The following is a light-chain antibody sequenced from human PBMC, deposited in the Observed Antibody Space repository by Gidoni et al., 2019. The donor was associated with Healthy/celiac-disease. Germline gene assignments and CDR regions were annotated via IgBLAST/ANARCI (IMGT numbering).Light chain of an antibody. CDR3: QQYNSYPLT. CDR2: DAS. V-gene: IGKV1-5*01. Sequence: GDRVTITCRASQSISSWLAWYQQKPGKAPKLLIYDASSLESGVPSRFSGSGSGTDFTLTISSLQPDDFATYYCQQYNSYPLTFGQGTKVEIK. CDR1: QSISSW. J-gene: IGKJ1*01.